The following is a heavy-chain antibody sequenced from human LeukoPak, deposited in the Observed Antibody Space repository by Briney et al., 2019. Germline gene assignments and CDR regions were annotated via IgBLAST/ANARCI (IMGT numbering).Heavy chain of an antibody. J-gene: IGHJ6*03. CDR1: GGSFSGYY. CDR2: INHSGST. CDR3: ARLGRYCSGGSCYSRYYYYYMDV. V-gene: IGHV4-34*01. D-gene: IGHD2-15*01. Sequence: TTSETLSLTCAVYGGSFSGYYWSWIRQPPGKGLEWIGEINHSGSTNYNPSLKSRVTISVDTSKNQFSLKLSSVTAADTAVYYCARLGRYCSGGSCYSRYYYYYMDVWGKGTTVTVSS.